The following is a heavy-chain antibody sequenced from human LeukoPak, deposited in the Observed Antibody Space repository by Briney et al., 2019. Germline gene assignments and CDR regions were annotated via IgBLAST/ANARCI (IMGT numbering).Heavy chain of an antibody. D-gene: IGHD6-13*01. J-gene: IGHJ4*02. CDR2: ISGSGGST. CDR3: AKTGGIAAAH. CDR1: GFTFSSYG. V-gene: IGHV3-23*01. Sequence: GGSLRLPCAASGFTFSSYGMHWVRQAPGKGLEWVSAISGSGGSTYYADSVKGRFTISRDNSKNTLYLQMNSLRAEDTALYYCAKTGGIAAAHWGQGTLVTVSS.